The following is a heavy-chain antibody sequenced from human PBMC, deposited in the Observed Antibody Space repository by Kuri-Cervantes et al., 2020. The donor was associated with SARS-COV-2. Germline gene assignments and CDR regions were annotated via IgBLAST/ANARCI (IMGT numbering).Heavy chain of an antibody. V-gene: IGHV3-7*01. Sequence: GGSLRLSCAASGFTFSSYWMSWVRQAPGKGLEWVANIKQDGSEKYYVDSVKGRFTISRDNSKNTLYLQMSSLRAEDTAVYYCVKDQAITIFGVAIYYYYGMDVWGQGTTVTVSS. CDR2: IKQDGSEK. D-gene: IGHD3-3*01. CDR3: VKDQAITIFGVAIYYYYGMDV. J-gene: IGHJ6*02. CDR1: GFTFSSYW.